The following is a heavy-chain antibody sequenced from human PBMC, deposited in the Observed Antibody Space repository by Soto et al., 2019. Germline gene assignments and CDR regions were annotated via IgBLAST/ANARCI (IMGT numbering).Heavy chain of an antibody. Sequence: QVQLVESGGGVVQPGRSLRLSCAASGFTFSSYGMHWVRQAPGKGLEWVAVIWYDGSNKYYADSVKGRFTISRDNSKNTLYLQMTSLRAEDTAVYYCARTNSSGFSFDYWGQGTLVTVSS. D-gene: IGHD6-19*01. CDR2: IWYDGSNK. CDR3: ARTNSSGFSFDY. J-gene: IGHJ4*02. V-gene: IGHV3-33*01. CDR1: GFTFSSYG.